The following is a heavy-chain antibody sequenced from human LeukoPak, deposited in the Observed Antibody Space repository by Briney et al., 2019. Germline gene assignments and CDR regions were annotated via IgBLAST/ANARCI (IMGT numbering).Heavy chain of an antibody. CDR2: IYYSGST. J-gene: IGHJ4*02. Sequence: PSETLSLTCAVSGYSISSGYYWGWIRQPPGKGLEWIGSIYYSGSTYYNPSLKSRVTISVDTSKNQFSLKLSSVTAADTAVYYCARLSGYYYVGPDYWGQGTLVTVSS. CDR3: ARLSGYYYVGPDY. CDR1: GYSISSGYY. V-gene: IGHV4-38-2*01. D-gene: IGHD3-22*01.